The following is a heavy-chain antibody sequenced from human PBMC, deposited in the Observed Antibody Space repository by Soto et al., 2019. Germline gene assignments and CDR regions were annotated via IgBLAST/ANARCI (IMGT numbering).Heavy chain of an antibody. Sequence: QVQLVQSGAEVKKPGSSVKFSCKASGGTFSSYSINWVRQAPGQGLEWMGEIIPIFGTANYAQKYQGRVTITADESTSTAYMELSSLRSEDTAVYYCARAGGRHSGGIDYWGQGTLVTGSS. D-gene: IGHD1-26*01. CDR1: GGTFSSYS. J-gene: IGHJ4*02. V-gene: IGHV1-69*01. CDR3: ARAGGRHSGGIDY. CDR2: IIPIFGTA.